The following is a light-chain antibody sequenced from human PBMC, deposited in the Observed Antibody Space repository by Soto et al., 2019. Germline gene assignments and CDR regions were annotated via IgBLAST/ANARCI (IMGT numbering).Light chain of an antibody. V-gene: IGKV3-11*01. CDR2: AAS. CDR3: HHRINCVT. CDR1: QSVSSY. Sequence: EIVLTQSPATLSLSPGERAILSCRASQSVSSYLAWYQQQPGQAPRLLSYAASNRATGIPARFSGSGSGTDFTITLSILEPEYSAGYYSHHRINCVTFGRGTTVDI. J-gene: IGKJ4*01.